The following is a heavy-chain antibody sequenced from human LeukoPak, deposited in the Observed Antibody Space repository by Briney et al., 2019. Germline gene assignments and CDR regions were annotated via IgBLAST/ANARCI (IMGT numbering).Heavy chain of an antibody. J-gene: IGHJ4*02. CDR3: ASSSSGWLDY. CDR2: IYYSGNT. CDR1: GGSMSSYY. V-gene: IGHV4-59*01. D-gene: IGHD6-19*01. Sequence: SETLSLTCTVSGGSMSSYYWSWIRQPPGKGLEWIGYIYYSGNTNYNPSLTSRVTISIDTSKHQFSLNLRSVTAADTAAYYCASSSSGWLDYWGQGTLVTVSS.